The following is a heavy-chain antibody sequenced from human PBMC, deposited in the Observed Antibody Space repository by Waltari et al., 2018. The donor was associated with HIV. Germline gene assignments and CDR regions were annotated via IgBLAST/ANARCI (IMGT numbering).Heavy chain of an antibody. CDR1: GFTFAPSG. J-gene: IGHJ4*02. CDR3: AKDKGGVTYIFDY. Sequence: QVQLVESGGGVVQPGRSLSLSCAAYGFTFAPSGMPVVRLAPGKGLEWVAFIAYDGDNKYYADSVKGRCTLSRDNSKNTVYLQINSLRAEDSAVYYCAKDKGGVTYIFDYWGQGTLVTVSS. V-gene: IGHV3-30*02. D-gene: IGHD1-1*01. CDR2: IAYDGDNK.